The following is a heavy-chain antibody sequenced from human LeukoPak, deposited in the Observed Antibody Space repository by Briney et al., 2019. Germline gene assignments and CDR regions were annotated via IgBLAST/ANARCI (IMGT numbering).Heavy chain of an antibody. CDR1: GGTFSSYA. Sequence: TSVKVSCKASGGTFSSYANSGVRQAPGQGLEWMGGIIPIFGTANYAQKFQGRVTITADESTSTADMELSSLRSEDTAVYYCASLTNEKNGVYFDYWGQGTLVTVSS. V-gene: IGHV1-69*13. D-gene: IGHD1-1*01. J-gene: IGHJ4*02. CDR3: ASLTNEKNGVYFDY. CDR2: IIPIFGTA.